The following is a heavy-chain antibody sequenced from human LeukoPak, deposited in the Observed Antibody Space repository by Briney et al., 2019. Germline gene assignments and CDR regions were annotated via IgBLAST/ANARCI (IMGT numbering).Heavy chain of an antibody. J-gene: IGHJ4*02. Sequence: GGTLRLSCAASGFTFSDHYMSWIRQAPGKGLEWVSYISSSGSYTKYTDSVKGRFTISRDNAKNSLYPQMNSLRAEDTAVYYCARGVGATPDPFDCWGQGTLVTVSS. D-gene: IGHD1-26*01. CDR3: ARGVGATPDPFDC. V-gene: IGHV3-11*05. CDR1: GFTFSDHY. CDR2: ISSSGSYT.